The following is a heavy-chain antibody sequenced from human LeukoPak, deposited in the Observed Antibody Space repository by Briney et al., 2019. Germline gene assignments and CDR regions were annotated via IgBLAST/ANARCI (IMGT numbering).Heavy chain of an antibody. D-gene: IGHD1-26*01. CDR1: GFTFSSYD. CDR2: ISYDGSNK. Sequence: AGGSLRLSCAASGFTFSSYDMSWVRQAPGKGLEWVAVISYDGSNKYYADSVKGRFTISRDNSKNTLYLEMNSLRAEDTAVYYCARRGIVGATAYNWFDPWGQGTLVTVSS. CDR3: ARRGIVGATAYNWFDP. J-gene: IGHJ5*02. V-gene: IGHV3-30*03.